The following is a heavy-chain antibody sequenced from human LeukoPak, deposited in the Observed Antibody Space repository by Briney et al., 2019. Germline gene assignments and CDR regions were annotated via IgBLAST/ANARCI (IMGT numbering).Heavy chain of an antibody. D-gene: IGHD1-1*01. CDR1: GDGSTYYW. J-gene: IGHJ3*01. V-gene: IGHV5-51*01. CDR2: IYPGDSDT. Sequence: RGESLQISCKASGDGSTYYWIGWVRPMSGKGLEWMGTIYPGDSDTRYNPSFQGQVTISADKSINTASLQWSSLKASDAATYYCSGRAKTGQYFFAYDVGGQGTMVSV. CDR3: SGRAKTGQYFFAYDV.